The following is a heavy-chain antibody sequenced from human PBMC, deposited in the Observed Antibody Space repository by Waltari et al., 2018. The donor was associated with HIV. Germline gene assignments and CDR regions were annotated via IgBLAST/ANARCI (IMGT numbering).Heavy chain of an antibody. D-gene: IGHD6-19*01. CDR3: ATLVSSGWYYFDY. V-gene: IGHV3-21*01. J-gene: IGHJ4*02. CDR2: ISSSSSYI. CDR1: GFTFSSYS. Sequence: EVQLVESGGGLVKPGGSLSLSCAASGFTFSSYSMTWVRQAPGKGLEWVSSISSSSSYIYYADSVKGRFTISRDNAKNSLYLQMNSLRAEDTAVYYCATLVSSGWYYFDYWGQGTLVTVSS.